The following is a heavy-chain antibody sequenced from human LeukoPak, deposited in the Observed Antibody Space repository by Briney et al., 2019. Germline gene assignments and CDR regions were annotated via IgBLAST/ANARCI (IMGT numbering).Heavy chain of an antibody. V-gene: IGHV3-9*01. CDR1: GFTFDDYA. Sequence: GGSLRLSSRASGFTFDDYAMHWVRQAPGKGLEWVSGISWNSGSIGYTDSVKGRFTISRDNAKNSLYLQMNSLRAEDTALYYCASSSTTWGFDYWGQGTLVTVSS. CDR3: ASSSTTWGFDY. J-gene: IGHJ4*02. D-gene: IGHD2-2*01. CDR2: ISWNSGSI.